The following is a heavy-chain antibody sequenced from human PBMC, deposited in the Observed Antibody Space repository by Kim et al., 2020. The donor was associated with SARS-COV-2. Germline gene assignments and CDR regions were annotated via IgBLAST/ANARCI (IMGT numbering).Heavy chain of an antibody. J-gene: IGHJ4*02. V-gene: IGHV4-39*01. CDR2: IYYSGST. Sequence: SETLSLTCTVSGGSISSSSYYWGWIRQPPGKGLEWIGSIYYSGSTYYNPSLKSRVTISVDTSKNQFSLKLSSVTAADTAVYYCARHLYSSSYVDYWGQGTLVTVSS. CDR1: GGSISSSSYY. D-gene: IGHD6-13*01. CDR3: ARHLYSSSYVDY.